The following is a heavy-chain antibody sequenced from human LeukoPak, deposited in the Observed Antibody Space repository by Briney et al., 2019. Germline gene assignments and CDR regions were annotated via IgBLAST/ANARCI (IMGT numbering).Heavy chain of an antibody. Sequence: ASVMVSCKASGYTYTSYDINWVRQATGQGLEWMGWMNPNSGNTGYAQKFQGRVTMTRDTSISTAYMELSRLRSDDTAVYYRARDSPMISRYWGQGTLVTVSS. CDR2: MNPNSGNT. CDR1: GYTYTSYD. D-gene: IGHD3-16*01. CDR3: ARDSPMISRY. J-gene: IGHJ4*02. V-gene: IGHV1-8*01.